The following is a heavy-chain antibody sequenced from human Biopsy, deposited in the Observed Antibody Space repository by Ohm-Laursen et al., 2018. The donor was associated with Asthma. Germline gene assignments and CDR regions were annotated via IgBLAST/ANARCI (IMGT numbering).Heavy chain of an antibody. V-gene: IGHV3-30*18. Sequence: SLRLSCAASGFTFGDYCMSWVRQAPGKGLDWVAVISFDGSNKNYTDSVKGRFTISRDNSRNTLHLQMNSLRAEDTAVYYCAKDVFPGWELRRGPDYWGQGTLVTVSS. D-gene: IGHD1-26*01. CDR3: AKDVFPGWELRRGPDY. CDR1: GFTFGDYC. CDR2: ISFDGSNK. J-gene: IGHJ4*02.